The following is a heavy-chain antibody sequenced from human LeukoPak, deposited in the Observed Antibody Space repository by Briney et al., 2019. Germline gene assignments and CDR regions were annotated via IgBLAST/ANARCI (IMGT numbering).Heavy chain of an antibody. CDR2: IYYSGST. V-gene: IGHV4-59*02. D-gene: IGHD6-13*01. J-gene: IGHJ4*02. Sequence: PSETLSLTCTVSGGSGSGYYWSWIRQPPGTGLEWIGYIYYSGSTNYNPSLKSRVTISVDMSKNQFSLKLSSVTAADTAVYYCARRVAAAATYFDYWGQGTLVTVFS. CDR3: ARRVAAAATYFDY. CDR1: GGSGSGYY.